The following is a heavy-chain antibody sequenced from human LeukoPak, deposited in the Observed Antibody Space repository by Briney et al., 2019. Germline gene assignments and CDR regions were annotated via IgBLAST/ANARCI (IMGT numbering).Heavy chain of an antibody. CDR1: GFTFNSYA. Sequence: GGSLRLSCAASGFTFNSYAMTWVRQAPGKGLEWVANIKQDGSEKYYVDSVKGRFTISRDNAKNSLYLQMNSLRAEDTAVYYCARVNDYYYYMDVWGKGTTVTVSS. CDR3: ARVNDYYYYMDV. J-gene: IGHJ6*03. CDR2: IKQDGSEK. V-gene: IGHV3-7*01.